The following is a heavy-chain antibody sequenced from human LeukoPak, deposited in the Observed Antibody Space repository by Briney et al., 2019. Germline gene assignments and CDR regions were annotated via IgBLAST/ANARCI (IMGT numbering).Heavy chain of an antibody. CDR1: GFTFSSYA. D-gene: IGHD3-22*01. J-gene: IGHJ4*02. V-gene: IGHV3-30-3*01. CDR2: ISYDGSNK. Sequence: PGGSLRLSCAASGFTFSSYAMSWVRQAPGKGLEWVAVISYDGSNKYYADSVKGRFTISRDNSKNTLYLQMNSLRAEDTAVYYCARDRGYDSSVSDYWGQGTLVTVSS. CDR3: ARDRGYDSSVSDY.